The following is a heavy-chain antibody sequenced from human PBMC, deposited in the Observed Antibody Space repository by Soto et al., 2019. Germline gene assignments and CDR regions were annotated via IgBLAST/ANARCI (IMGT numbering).Heavy chain of an antibody. V-gene: IGHV1-69*12. CDR1: GGTFSNYA. CDR2: IIPIFGTA. CDR3: ACGRYCRGASCQPFNYGMDV. J-gene: IGHJ6*02. D-gene: IGHD2-15*01. Sequence: QVQLVQSGAEVRKPGSSVKVSCKASGGTFSNYALSWVRRAPGQGLEWMGGIIPIFGTAIHAQKFQGRVTSIADDSENIDYMELSSMSCEGTDVYYWACGRYCRGASCQPFNYGMDVWGQGTTVTVSS.